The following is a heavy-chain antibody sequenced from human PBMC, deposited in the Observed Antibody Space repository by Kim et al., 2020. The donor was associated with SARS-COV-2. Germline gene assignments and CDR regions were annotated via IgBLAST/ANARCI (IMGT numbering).Heavy chain of an antibody. J-gene: IGHJ3*02. Sequence: SETLSLTCTVSGGSISSGGYYWSWIRQHPGKGLEWIGNIYYSGSTYYNPSLKSRVTISVDTSKNQFSLKLSSVTAADTAVYYCASFPVEWLNAFDIWGQGTMVTVSS. CDR2: IYYSGST. CDR1: GGSISSGGYY. CDR3: ASFPVEWLNAFDI. V-gene: IGHV4-31*03. D-gene: IGHD3-3*01.